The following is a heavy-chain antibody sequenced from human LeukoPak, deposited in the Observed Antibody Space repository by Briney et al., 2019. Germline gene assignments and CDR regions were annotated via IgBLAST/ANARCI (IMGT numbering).Heavy chain of an antibody. D-gene: IGHD5-24*01. CDR1: GGSMSSYY. CDR2: IYYSGST. Sequence: SETLSLTCTVSGGSMSSYYWSWIRPPPGKGLEWIGYIYYSGSTKYNPSLKSRVTISVDTSKNQFSLKLSSVTAADTAVYYCARGARAGYNLEPFDYWGQGTLVTVSS. J-gene: IGHJ4*02. CDR3: ARGARAGYNLEPFDY. V-gene: IGHV4-59*08.